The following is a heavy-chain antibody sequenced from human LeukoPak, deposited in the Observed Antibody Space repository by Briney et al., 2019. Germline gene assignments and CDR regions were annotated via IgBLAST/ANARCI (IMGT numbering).Heavy chain of an antibody. CDR2: MSGSGYYT. Sequence: PGGSLRLSCAASGFPFSNFAMSWVRQAPGKGLEWVSAMSGSGYYTYYVESVKGRFTISRDNSKNTLYLHMNSLRADDTAVYYCAKMEGQRLYDYCMDVWGRGTTVTVS. V-gene: IGHV3-23*01. J-gene: IGHJ6*03. CDR3: AKMEGQRLYDYCMDV. D-gene: IGHD3-3*01. CDR1: GFPFSNFA.